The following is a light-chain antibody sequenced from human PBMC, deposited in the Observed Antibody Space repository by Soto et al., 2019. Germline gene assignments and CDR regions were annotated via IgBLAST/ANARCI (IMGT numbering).Light chain of an antibody. V-gene: IGKV3-15*01. CDR3: QQYNNWPPT. J-gene: IGKJ3*01. Sequence: ETVMTQSPATLSVSPGERAALSCRASQNVGSNLAWYQQKPGQAPRLLVSGASTRATAIPARFSGTGSGTEFTLIISSLRSEDLAIYYCQQYNNWPPTFGPGTKVDIK. CDR1: QNVGSN. CDR2: GAS.